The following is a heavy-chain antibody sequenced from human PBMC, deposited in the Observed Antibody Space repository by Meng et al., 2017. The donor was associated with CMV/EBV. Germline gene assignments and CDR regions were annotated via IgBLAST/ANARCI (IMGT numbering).Heavy chain of an antibody. Sequence: GGSLRLSCAASGFTFSNYGMHWVRQAPGQGLEWVAFIRYDGSKEDYGDSVQGRLTISRDNSKNTLYLQMNSLRADDTALYYCAKDSGGEGDMDVWGQGTTVTVSS. J-gene: IGHJ6*02. CDR2: IRYDGSKE. V-gene: IGHV3-30*02. D-gene: IGHD3-10*01. CDR3: AKDSGGEGDMDV. CDR1: GFTFSNYG.